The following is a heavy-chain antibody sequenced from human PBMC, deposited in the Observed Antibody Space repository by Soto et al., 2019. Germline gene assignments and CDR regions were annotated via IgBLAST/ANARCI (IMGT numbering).Heavy chain of an antibody. CDR3: ARSDYCTNGVCPSRDYYYYYGMDV. J-gene: IGHJ6*02. CDR2: INHSGST. V-gene: IGHV4-34*01. Sequence: PSETLSLTCAVYGGSFSGYYWSWIRQPPGKGLEWIGEINHSGSTYYNPSLKSRVTISVDTSKNQFSLKLSSVTAADTAVYYCARSDYCTNGVCPSRDYYYYYGMDVWGQGTTVTVS. D-gene: IGHD2-8*01. CDR1: GGSFSGYY.